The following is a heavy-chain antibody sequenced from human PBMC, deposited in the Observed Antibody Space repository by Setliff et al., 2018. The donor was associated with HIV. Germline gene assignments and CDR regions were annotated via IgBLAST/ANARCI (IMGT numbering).Heavy chain of an antibody. J-gene: IGHJ6*03. CDR3: ARVRAVSNCSGGSCYSGYYYYYYMDV. CDR2: IYTSGST. CDR1: GGSISSGSYF. Sequence: SETLSLTCTVSGGSISSGSYFWTWIRQPAGKGLEWIGRIYTSGSTNYNPSLKSRVTISVDTSKNQFSLKLSSVTAADTAVYYCARVRAVSNCSGGSCYSGYYYYYYMDVWGKGTTVTGSS. V-gene: IGHV4-61*02. D-gene: IGHD2-15*01.